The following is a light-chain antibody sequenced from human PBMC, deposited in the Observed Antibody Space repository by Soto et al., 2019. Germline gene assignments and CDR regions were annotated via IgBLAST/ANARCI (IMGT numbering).Light chain of an antibody. CDR3: QQYGSSPLT. Sequence: EIVLTQSPGTLSLSPGERATLSCRASQSVTANYLAWYQQKPGQAPRLVIYGASSRATGITDRFSGRGSGTDFTLIINRLEPEDFAVYYCQQYGSSPLTFGGGTKVEIK. CDR2: GAS. CDR1: QSVTANY. V-gene: IGKV3-20*01. J-gene: IGKJ4*01.